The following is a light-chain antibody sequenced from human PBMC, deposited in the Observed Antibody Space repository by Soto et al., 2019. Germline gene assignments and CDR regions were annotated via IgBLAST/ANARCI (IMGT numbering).Light chain of an antibody. CDR2: GAS. Sequence: EIVLTQSPGTLSLSPGERATLSCRASQSVSSSYLAWYQQRPGQAPRHLIYGASSRATGIPDRCSGSGSGTDFTLTISRLQPEDFAVYYCQRYGSSPPWTFGQGTKVEIK. CDR3: QRYGSSPPWT. V-gene: IGKV3-20*01. J-gene: IGKJ1*01. CDR1: QSVSSSY.